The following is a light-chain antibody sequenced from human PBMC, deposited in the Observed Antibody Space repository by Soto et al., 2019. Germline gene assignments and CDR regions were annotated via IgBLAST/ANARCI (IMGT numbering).Light chain of an antibody. CDR3: QQYNNWWT. CDR1: QSVSSS. CDR2: GAS. V-gene: IGKV3-15*01. Sequence: EVVMTQSPATLSMSPGARATLSCRASQSVSSSLAWYQQKPGQAPRLLIYGASTRATGIPDRFSGSGSETEFTLTISSLQAEDFAIYYCQQYNNWWTFGQGTKVEIK. J-gene: IGKJ1*01.